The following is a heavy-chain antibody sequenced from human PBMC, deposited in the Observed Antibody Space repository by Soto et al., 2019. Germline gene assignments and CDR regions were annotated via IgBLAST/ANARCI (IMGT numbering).Heavy chain of an antibody. V-gene: IGHV3-7*01. CDR3: ARELIVGPAEYFQH. Sequence: PGGSRRLSWAVSGLTVSSYLMSWVRKTPGKGLEWVANINQDGSEKYYVDSVKGRFTISRDNAKNSLYLQMNSLRAEDTAVYYCARELIVGPAEYFQHWGQGTLVTFSS. D-gene: IGHD1-26*01. CDR2: INQDGSEK. CDR1: GLTVSSYL. J-gene: IGHJ1*01.